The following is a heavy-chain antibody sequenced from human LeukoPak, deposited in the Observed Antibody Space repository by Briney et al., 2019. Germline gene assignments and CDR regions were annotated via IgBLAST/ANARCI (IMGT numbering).Heavy chain of an antibody. V-gene: IGHV3-21*01. CDR1: GFTFSSYS. Sequence: KPGGSLRLSCAASGFTFSSYSMNWVRQAPGKGLEWVSSISSSRSFIYYADSVKGRFTISRDNAENSLYLQMNSLRAEDTAVYYCARTEAYCGGDCALYYFDYWGQGTLVTVSS. J-gene: IGHJ4*02. D-gene: IGHD2-21*02. CDR2: ISSSRSFI. CDR3: ARTEAYCGGDCALYYFDY.